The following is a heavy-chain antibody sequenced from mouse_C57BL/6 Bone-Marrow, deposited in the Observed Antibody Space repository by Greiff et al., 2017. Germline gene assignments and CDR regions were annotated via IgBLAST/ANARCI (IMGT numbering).Heavy chain of an antibody. Sequence: QVQLQQPGAELVRPGSSVKLSCKASGYTFTSYWMAWVKQRPGQGLEWIGNIYPSDSETHYNQKFKDKATLTVDKSSSTAYMQLSSLTSEDSAVYDCAREGGNFDYWGQGTTLTVSS. CDR3: AREGGNFDY. J-gene: IGHJ2*01. CDR1: GYTFTSYW. V-gene: IGHV1-61*01. CDR2: IYPSDSET.